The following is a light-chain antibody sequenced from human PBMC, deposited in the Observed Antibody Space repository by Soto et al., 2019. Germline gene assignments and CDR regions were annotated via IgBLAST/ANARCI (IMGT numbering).Light chain of an antibody. Sequence: DIQITQSPSSLSASVGDRVTIPCRASQSTCTYLNWYQQKPGRAPKLLIFGASTLQSGVPSRFSGSGSGTDFTLTISSLQPEDFATYFCQKLNAYPPWTFGQGTKVDI. CDR2: GAS. V-gene: IGKV1-39*01. CDR3: QKLNAYPPWT. CDR1: QSTCTY. J-gene: IGKJ1*01.